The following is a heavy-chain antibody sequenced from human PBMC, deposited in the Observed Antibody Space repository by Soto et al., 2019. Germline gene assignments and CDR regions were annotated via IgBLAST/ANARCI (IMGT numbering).Heavy chain of an antibody. CDR2: IYTSGST. CDR1: GGSISSYY. Sequence: PSETLSLTCTVSGGSISSYYWSWIRQPAGKGLEWIGRIYTSGSTNYNPSLKSRVTMSVDTSKNQFSLKLSSVTAADTAVYYCARDRFTTGGVAARYYYYGMDVWGQGTTVTVSS. CDR3: ARDRFTTGGVAARYYYYGMDV. V-gene: IGHV4-4*07. D-gene: IGHD6-6*01. J-gene: IGHJ6*02.